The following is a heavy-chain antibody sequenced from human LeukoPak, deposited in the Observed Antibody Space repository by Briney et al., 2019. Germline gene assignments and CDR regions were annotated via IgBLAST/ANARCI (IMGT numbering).Heavy chain of an antibody. CDR1: GYTFTSYY. CDR2: INPSGGST. CDR3: AREYRRDGYNSHYYYYGMDV. Sequence: RASVKVSCKASGYTFTSYYMHWVRQAPGQGLEWMGIINPSGGSTSYAQKFQGRVTMTRDTSTSTVYMELSSLRSEDTAVYYCAREYRRDGYNSHYYYYGMDVWGQGTTVTVSS. V-gene: IGHV1-46*01. J-gene: IGHJ6*02. D-gene: IGHD5-24*01.